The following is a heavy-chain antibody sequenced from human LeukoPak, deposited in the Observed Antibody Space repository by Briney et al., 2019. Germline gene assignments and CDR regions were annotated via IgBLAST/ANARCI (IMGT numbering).Heavy chain of an antibody. V-gene: IGHV4-34*01. D-gene: IGHD3-16*02. CDR3: ARLRNDYVWGSYRKGPSFRFDP. Sequence: PSETLSLTCAVYGGSFSGYYWSWIRQPPGKGLEWIGEINHSGSTNYNPSLKSRVTISVDTSKNQFSLKLSSVTAADTAVYYCARLRNDYVWGSYRKGPSFRFDPWGQGTLVTVSS. J-gene: IGHJ5*02. CDR1: GGSFSGYY. CDR2: INHSGST.